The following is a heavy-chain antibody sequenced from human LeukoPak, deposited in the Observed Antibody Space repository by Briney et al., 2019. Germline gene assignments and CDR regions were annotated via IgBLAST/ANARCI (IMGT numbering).Heavy chain of an antibody. Sequence: PGGSLRLSCAASGFTFSSYAMSWVRQAPGKGLEWVAFIRYDGSNKYYADSVKGRFTISRDNSKNTLYLQMNSLRAEDTAVYYCAKNPPRAAGGSEPDYWGQGTLVTVSS. CDR2: IRYDGSNK. J-gene: IGHJ4*02. CDR1: GFTFSSYA. V-gene: IGHV3-30*02. CDR3: AKNPPRAAGGSEPDY. D-gene: IGHD1-14*01.